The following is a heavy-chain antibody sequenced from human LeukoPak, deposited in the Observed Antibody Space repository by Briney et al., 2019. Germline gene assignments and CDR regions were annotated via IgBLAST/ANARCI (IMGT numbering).Heavy chain of an antibody. CDR1: GGSISSSTYS. J-gene: IGHJ4*02. CDR2: IHYDGNT. D-gene: IGHD5-24*01. Sequence: SETLSLTCTVSGGSISSSTYSWTWIRQPPGKGLEWIGSIHYDGNTYYKPSLKSRVTISVDTSRIQFSLRLSSATAADMATYYCARHSLNNYGSYYWGQGTLVTVSS. CDR3: ARHSLNNYGSYY. V-gene: IGHV4-39*01.